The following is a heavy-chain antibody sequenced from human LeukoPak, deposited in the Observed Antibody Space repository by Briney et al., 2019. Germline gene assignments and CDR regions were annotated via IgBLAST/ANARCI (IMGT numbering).Heavy chain of an antibody. J-gene: IGHJ4*02. CDR1: GVSISGYY. CDR3: ARGGSYHGY. Sequence: SGTLSLTCTVSGVSISGYYWTWIRQPPGKGLEWIGYIYYSGTTDYNPSLKSRVTISVDTSKNQFSLKLSSVSAADTAIYYCARGGSYHGYWGQGTLVTVSS. V-gene: IGHV4-59*01. CDR2: IYYSGTT. D-gene: IGHD1-26*01.